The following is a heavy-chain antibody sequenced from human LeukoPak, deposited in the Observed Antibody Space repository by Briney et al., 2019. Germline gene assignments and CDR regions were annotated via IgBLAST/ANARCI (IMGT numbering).Heavy chain of an antibody. Sequence: GGSLRLSCAGSGFSFNTYRMNWIRQAPGKGLEWISYISSSGSTIYYADSVKGRFTISRDNAKNSLYLQMNSLRVEDTAVYYCAKICSGGSCYNDAFHIWGQGTMVTVSS. V-gene: IGHV3-48*04. CDR1: GFSFNTYR. J-gene: IGHJ3*02. D-gene: IGHD2-15*01. CDR3: AKICSGGSCYNDAFHI. CDR2: ISSSGSTI.